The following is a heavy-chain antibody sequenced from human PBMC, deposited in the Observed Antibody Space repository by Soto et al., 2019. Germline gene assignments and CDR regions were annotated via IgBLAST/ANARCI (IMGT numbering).Heavy chain of an antibody. CDR2: IYYGGST. J-gene: IGHJ5*02. D-gene: IGHD6-19*01. V-gene: IGHV4-39*01. CDR3: ARTQTGHSRGSQFDP. Sequence: PSETLSLTCAVSGGSIRNNYVYCGWIRHPPGKGLEWIGSIYYGGSTYYNPSLKTRVTISVDTSKNQFYLKLTSVTDADTAVYYCARTQTGHSRGSQFDPWGQGSPVTVSS. CDR1: GGSIRNNYVY.